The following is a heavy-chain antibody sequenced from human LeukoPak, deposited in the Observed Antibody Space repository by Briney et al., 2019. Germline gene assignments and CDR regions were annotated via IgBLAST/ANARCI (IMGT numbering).Heavy chain of an antibody. Sequence: ASVKVSRTTSGYTFTDHHMHWVRQAPGQGLEWMGWINPTSGATKYAQRFQGRFTMTRDTSISTTYMELSSLRSDDTAVYYCATVRGWDAFDIWGRGTMVTVSS. CDR2: INPTSGAT. CDR3: ATVRGWDAFDI. J-gene: IGHJ3*02. CDR1: GYTFTDHH. D-gene: IGHD2-15*01. V-gene: IGHV1-2*02.